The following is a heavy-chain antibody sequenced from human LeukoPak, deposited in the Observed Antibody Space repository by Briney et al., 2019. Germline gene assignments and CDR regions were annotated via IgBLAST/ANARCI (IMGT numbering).Heavy chain of an antibody. CDR2: ISGSGGST. D-gene: IGHD5-24*01. J-gene: IGHJ4*02. CDR1: GFTFSSYE. CDR3: ARHRSGWLQSSFDY. Sequence: GGSLRLSCAASGFTFSSYEMNWVRQAPGKGLEWVSAISGSGGSTYYADSVKGRFTISRDNSKNTLYLQMNSLRAEDTAVYYCARHRSGWLQSSFDYWGQGTLVTVSS. V-gene: IGHV3-23*01.